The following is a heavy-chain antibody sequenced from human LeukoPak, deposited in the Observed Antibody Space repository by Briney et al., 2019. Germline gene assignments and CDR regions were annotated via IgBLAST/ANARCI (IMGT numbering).Heavy chain of an antibody. CDR3: ATAPSRDVTMIRGVIIGARWFDP. V-gene: IGHV1-24*01. CDR1: GYTLTGLS. CDR2: FDPEDGET. J-gene: IGHJ5*02. D-gene: IGHD3-10*01. Sequence: ASVKVSCKVSGYTLTGLSVHWVRQAPGKGLEWLGGFDPEDGETVYAQKLQGRVTMTEDTSTDTAYMELSSLRSEDTAVYYCATAPSRDVTMIRGVIIGARWFDPWGQGTLVTVSS.